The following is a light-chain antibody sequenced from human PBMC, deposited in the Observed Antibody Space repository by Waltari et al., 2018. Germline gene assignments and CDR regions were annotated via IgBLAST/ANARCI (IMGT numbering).Light chain of an antibody. J-gene: IGLJ2*01. Sequence: QSVLTPPPSASGTPGQRVTIACSGSSPNTGRNTVNWYQHLPGTAPKLLIYSNNQRPSGVPDRFSGSKSGTSASLASSGLQSEDEADYYCAAWDDSLNGVVFGGGTKLTVL. CDR1: SPNTGRNT. V-gene: IGLV1-44*01. CDR2: SNN. CDR3: AAWDDSLNGVV.